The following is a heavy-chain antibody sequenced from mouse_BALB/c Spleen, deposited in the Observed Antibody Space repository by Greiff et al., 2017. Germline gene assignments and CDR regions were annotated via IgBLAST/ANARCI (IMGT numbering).Heavy chain of an antibody. V-gene: IGHV14-3*02. Sequence: VQLQQSGAELVKPGASVKLSCTASGFNIKDTYMHWVKQRPEQGLEWIGRIDPANGNTKYDPKFQGKATITADTSSNTAYLQLSSLTSEDTAVYYCARYYRYVWYFDVWGAGTTVTVSS. CDR3: ARYYRYVWYFDV. J-gene: IGHJ1*01. CDR2: IDPANGNT. CDR1: GFNIKDTY. D-gene: IGHD2-14*01.